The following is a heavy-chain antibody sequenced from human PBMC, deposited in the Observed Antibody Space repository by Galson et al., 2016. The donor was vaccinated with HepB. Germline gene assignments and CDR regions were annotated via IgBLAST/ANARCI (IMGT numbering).Heavy chain of an antibody. D-gene: IGHD3-10*01. J-gene: IGHJ6*02. CDR2: ISWNSGSI. Sequence: SLRLSCAASGFTFDDYAMHWVRQAPGKGLEWVSGISWNSGSIGYADSVKGRFPISRDNAKNSLYLQMNSLRAEDTALYYCARYSGSGSNLMDYYYYYGMDVWGQGTTVTVSS. CDR3: ARYSGSGSNLMDYYYYYGMDV. CDR1: GFTFDDYA. V-gene: IGHV3-9*01.